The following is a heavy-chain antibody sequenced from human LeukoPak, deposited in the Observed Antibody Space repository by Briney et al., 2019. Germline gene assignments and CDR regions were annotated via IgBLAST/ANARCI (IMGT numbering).Heavy chain of an antibody. Sequence: PSETLSPTCAVDGGSLSGYYWSWIRQTPGKGLEWIGEIRRSGNANYNPSLKSRVTLSIDTSKNHFSLNLTSVTAADTAMYYCARRPMPTTMTSPFDYWGPGAQVTVSS. CDR1: GGSLSGYY. CDR3: ARRPMPTTMTSPFDY. V-gene: IGHV4-34*01. J-gene: IGHJ4*02. D-gene: IGHD4-17*01. CDR2: IRRSGNA.